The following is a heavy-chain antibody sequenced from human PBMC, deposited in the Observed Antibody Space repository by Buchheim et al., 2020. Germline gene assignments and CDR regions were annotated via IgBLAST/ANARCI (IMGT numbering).Heavy chain of an antibody. D-gene: IGHD6-19*01. CDR1: GGSFSGYY. CDR2: INQSGNT. V-gene: IGHV4-34*01. CDR3: ARGLAGYSSGWFSVGFQY. Sequence: QVQLQQWGAGLLKPSETLSLPCAVYGGSFSGYYWSWIRQPPGKGLEWIGEINQSGNTNYNPSLKSRVSISGDTPKNQTSLRLNSVTAADTAVYYCARGLAGYSSGWFSVGFQYWGQGTL. J-gene: IGHJ1*01.